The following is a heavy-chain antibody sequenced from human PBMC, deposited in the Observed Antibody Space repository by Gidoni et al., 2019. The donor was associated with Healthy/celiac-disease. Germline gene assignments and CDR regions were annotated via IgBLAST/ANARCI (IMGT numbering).Heavy chain of an antibody. CDR1: GGSFSGYY. CDR2: INHSGST. V-gene: IGHV4-34*01. J-gene: IGHJ5*02. Sequence: QVQLQQWGAGLLKPSETLSLTCAVYGGSFSGYYWSWIRQPPGKGLEWIGEINHSGSTNYNPSLKSRVTISVDTSKNQFSLKLSSVTAADTAVYYCARVGYSSSWWFDPWGQGTLVTVSS. CDR3: ARVGYSSSWWFDP. D-gene: IGHD6-13*01.